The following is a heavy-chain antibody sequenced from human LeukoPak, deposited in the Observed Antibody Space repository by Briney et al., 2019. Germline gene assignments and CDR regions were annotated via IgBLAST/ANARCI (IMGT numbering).Heavy chain of an antibody. CDR1: GDSITSHY. CDR3: ARARDGDRFAFDY. J-gene: IGHJ4*02. Sequence: PSETLSLTCTVSGDSITSHYWSWIRQPPGKRLEWIGNIYYSGSTDYHPSLRSRVTMSVDTSKSQFSLKLNSVTATDTAVYYCARARDGDRFAFDYWGQGSLVTVSS. D-gene: IGHD5-24*01. CDR2: IYYSGST. V-gene: IGHV4-59*08.